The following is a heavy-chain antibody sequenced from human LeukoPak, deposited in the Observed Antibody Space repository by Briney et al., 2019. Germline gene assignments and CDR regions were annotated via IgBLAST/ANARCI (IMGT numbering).Heavy chain of an antibody. J-gene: IGHJ3*02. CDR1: GFIFSNYP. V-gene: IGHV3-30-3*01. CDR3: AREIPNAFDI. Sequence: GRSLRLSCAASGFIFSNYPMHWVRQAPCNELEWVAVASHIGDNKYYPNAVRGRFTISRDNSKDTLFLQMDSLRTEDTAVYYCAREIPNAFDIWGQGTMVTVSS. CDR2: ASHIGDNK.